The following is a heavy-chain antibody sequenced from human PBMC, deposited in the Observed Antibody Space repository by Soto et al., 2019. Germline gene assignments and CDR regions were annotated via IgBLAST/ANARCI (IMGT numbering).Heavy chain of an antibody. CDR3: ARGTWLRLRDWFDP. D-gene: IGHD5-12*01. CDR2: INHTGST. V-gene: IGHV4-34*01. J-gene: IGHJ5*02. CDR1: GGSISGYY. Sequence: SETLSLTLAVYGGSISGYYWSWILQPPLKGLYWIEEINHTGSTNYNPSIKSLFNISVDTPKNQFSLKLSSVTAAETAVYYCARGTWLRLRDWFDPWGQGTLVTVSS.